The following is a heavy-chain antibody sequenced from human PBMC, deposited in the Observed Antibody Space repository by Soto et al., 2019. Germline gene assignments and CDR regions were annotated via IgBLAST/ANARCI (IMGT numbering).Heavy chain of an antibody. V-gene: IGHV1-18*01. D-gene: IGHD5-18*01. CDR3: ARYPLDTAMVAQKGCDY. J-gene: IGHJ4*02. CDR2: ISAYNGNT. Sequence: QVQLVQSGAEVKKPGASVKVSCKASGYTFTSYGISWVRQAPGQGLEWMGWISAYNGNTNYAQKLQGRVTMTTDTSTSTAYRELRGLRSDDTAVYYCARYPLDTAMVAQKGCDYWGQGTLVTVSS. CDR1: GYTFTSYG.